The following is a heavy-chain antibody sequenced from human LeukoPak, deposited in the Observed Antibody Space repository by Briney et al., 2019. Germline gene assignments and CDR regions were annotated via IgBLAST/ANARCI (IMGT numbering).Heavy chain of an antibody. Sequence: GGSLRLSCAASGFTVSSNYMSWVRQAPGKGLEWVSVIYSGGSTYYADSVKGRFTISRDNSKNTLYLQMNSLRAEDTAVYYCATHGGYPLGGAHYYYYGMDVWGQGTTVTVSS. D-gene: IGHD5-18*01. CDR3: ATHGGYPLGGAHYYYYGMDV. V-gene: IGHV3-53*01. J-gene: IGHJ6*02. CDR2: IYSGGST. CDR1: GFTVSSNY.